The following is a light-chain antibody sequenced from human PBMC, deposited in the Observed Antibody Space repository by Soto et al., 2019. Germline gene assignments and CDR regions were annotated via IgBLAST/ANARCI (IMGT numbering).Light chain of an antibody. CDR1: SSDVGSSNY. V-gene: IGLV2-14*03. J-gene: IGLJ2*01. Sequence: QSALTQPASVSGSPGQSITISCTGTSSDVGSSNYVFWYQQHPGKAPKLMVYDVSNRPSGVSDRFSGSKSGNTASRTISGLQAEDEADYYCSSYTSSNTVVFGGGTKLTVL. CDR3: SSYTSSNTVV. CDR2: DVS.